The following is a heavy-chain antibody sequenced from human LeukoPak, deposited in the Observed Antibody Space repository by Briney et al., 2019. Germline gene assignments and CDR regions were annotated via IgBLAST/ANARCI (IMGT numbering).Heavy chain of an antibody. V-gene: IGHV4-4*07. D-gene: IGHD3-3*01. CDR3: ARVDFWSGHPQRCDAFDI. J-gene: IGHJ3*02. CDR2: IYTSGST. Sequence: SETLSLTCTVYGGSISSYYWSWIRQPAGKGLEWIGRIYTSGSTNYNPSLKSRVTMSVDTSKNQFSLKLSSVTAADTAVYYCARVDFWSGHPQRCDAFDIWGQGTMVTVSS. CDR1: GGSISSYY.